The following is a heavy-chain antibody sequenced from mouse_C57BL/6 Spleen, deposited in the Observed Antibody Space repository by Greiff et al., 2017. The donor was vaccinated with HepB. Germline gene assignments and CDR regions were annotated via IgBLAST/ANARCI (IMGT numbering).Heavy chain of an antibody. D-gene: IGHD1-1*01. CDR2: IHPNSGST. Sequence: VKLQQPGAELVKPGASVKLSCKASGYTFTSYWMHWVKQRPGQGLEWIGMIHPNSGSTNYNEKFKSKATLTVDKSSSTAYMQLSSLTSEDSAVYYCARPYYGSSYWFAYWGQGTLVTVSA. J-gene: IGHJ3*01. CDR3: ARPYYGSSYWFAY. V-gene: IGHV1-64*01. CDR1: GYTFTSYW.